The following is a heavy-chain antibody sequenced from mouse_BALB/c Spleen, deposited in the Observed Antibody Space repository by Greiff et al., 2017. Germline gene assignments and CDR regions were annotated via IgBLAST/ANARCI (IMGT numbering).Heavy chain of an antibody. CDR3: TRSDSLLRLRGFAY. D-gene: IGHD1-2*01. V-gene: IGHV1S22*01. CDR2: IYPGSGST. Sequence: LQQPGSELVRPGASVKLSCKASGYTFTSYWMHWVKQRPGQGLEWIGNIYPGSGSTNYDEKFKSKATLTVDTSSSTAYMQLSSLTSEDSAVYYCTRSDSLLRLRGFAYWGQGTLVTVSA. J-gene: IGHJ3*01. CDR1: GYTFTSYW.